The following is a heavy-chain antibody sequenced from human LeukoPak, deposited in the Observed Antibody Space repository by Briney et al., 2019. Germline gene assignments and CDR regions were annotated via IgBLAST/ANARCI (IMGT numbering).Heavy chain of an antibody. CDR3: ARITGTTSRWFDP. Sequence: GGSLRLSCAASGFTFSSYEMNWVRQAPGKGLEWVSYISSSGSTIYYADSVKGRFTFSRDNAKNSLYLQMNSLRAEDTAVYYCARITGTTSRWFDPWGQGTLVTVSS. J-gene: IGHJ5*02. V-gene: IGHV3-48*03. CDR2: ISSSGSTI. D-gene: IGHD1-7*01. CDR1: GFTFSSYE.